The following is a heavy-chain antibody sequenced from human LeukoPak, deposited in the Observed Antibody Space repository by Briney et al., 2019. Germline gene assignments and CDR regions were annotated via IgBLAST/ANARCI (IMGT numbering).Heavy chain of an antibody. CDR3: ATATNGRHYDY. D-gene: IGHD1-14*01. CDR1: GFTFSSYA. CDR2: IGPTGFDR. Sequence: PGGSLRLSCAASGFTFSSYAMSWVRQTPGKGLEWVASIGPTGFDRYHADSIKGRFTISRDNANNFLYLQMDSLRAEDTAVYYCATATNGRHYDYWGQGTLLTVSS. J-gene: IGHJ4*02. V-gene: IGHV3-21*06.